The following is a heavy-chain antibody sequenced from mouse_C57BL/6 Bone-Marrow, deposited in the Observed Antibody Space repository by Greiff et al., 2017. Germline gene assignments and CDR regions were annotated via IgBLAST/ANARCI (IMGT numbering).Heavy chain of an antibody. Sequence: QVQLQQPGAELVMPGASVKLSCKASGYTFTSYWMHWVKQRPGQGLEWIGEIDPSDSYTNYNQKFKGKSTLTVDKSSSTAYMQLSSLTSEDSAVXYCARQRRLRDYYFDYWGQGTTLTVSS. V-gene: IGHV1-69*01. J-gene: IGHJ2*01. CDR2: IDPSDSYT. CDR1: GYTFTSYW. D-gene: IGHD3-2*02. CDR3: ARQRRLRDYYFDY.